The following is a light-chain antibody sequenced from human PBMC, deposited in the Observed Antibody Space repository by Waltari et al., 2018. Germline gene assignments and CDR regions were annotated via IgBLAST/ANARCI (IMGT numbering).Light chain of an antibody. J-gene: IGKJ1*01. V-gene: IGKV3-20*01. CDR1: QSVGRA. CDR3: QMYVRLPVT. CDR2: DAS. Sequence: EIVLTQSPGTLALSPGERATLSCRASQSVGRALAWYQQKPGHAPRLLIYDASSRTPGIPDRFRGSGSGTDFSLTISRVEPEDFAVYYCQMYVRLPVTFGQGTKVEVK.